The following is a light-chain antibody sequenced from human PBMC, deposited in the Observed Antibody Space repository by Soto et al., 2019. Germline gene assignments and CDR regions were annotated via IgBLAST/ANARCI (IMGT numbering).Light chain of an antibody. CDR2: GAS. CDR3: QQYGSSPLT. Sequence: EIVMTQSPATLSVSPGERATLSCRASQSVSTNLAWYQQKPGQAPRLVIYGASTRATGIPARFSGSGSGTEFTLTISSLQSEDFAVYYCQQYGSSPLTFGQGTKVDIK. V-gene: IGKV3-15*01. CDR1: QSVSTN. J-gene: IGKJ1*01.